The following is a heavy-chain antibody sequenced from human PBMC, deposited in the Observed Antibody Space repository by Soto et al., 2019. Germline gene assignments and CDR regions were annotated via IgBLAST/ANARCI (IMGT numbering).Heavy chain of an antibody. CDR3: ARGFGVTTTPPGH. J-gene: IGHJ4*02. V-gene: IGHV4-59*01. D-gene: IGHD4-17*01. Sequence: SETLSLTCAVSGGSISNFYWSWIRQPPGKGPEYIGYIQVGGSTNYNPSLESRVAISVDTSKNQFSLRLTSVTAADTAVYYCARGFGVTTTPPGHWGQGTLVTVSS. CDR2: IQVGGST. CDR1: GGSISNFY.